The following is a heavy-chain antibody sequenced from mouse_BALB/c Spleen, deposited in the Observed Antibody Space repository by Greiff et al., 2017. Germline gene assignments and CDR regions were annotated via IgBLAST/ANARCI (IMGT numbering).Heavy chain of an antibody. CDR3: ARWDYGSSYDYAMDY. Sequence: EVMLVESGPSLVKPSQTLSLTCSVTGDSITSGYWNWIRKFPGNKLEYMGYISYSGSTYYNPSLKSRISITRDTSKNQYYLQLNSVTTEDTATYYCARWDYGSSYDYAMDYWGQGTSVTVSS. D-gene: IGHD1-1*01. CDR2: ISYSGST. J-gene: IGHJ4*01. V-gene: IGHV3-8*02. CDR1: GDSITSGY.